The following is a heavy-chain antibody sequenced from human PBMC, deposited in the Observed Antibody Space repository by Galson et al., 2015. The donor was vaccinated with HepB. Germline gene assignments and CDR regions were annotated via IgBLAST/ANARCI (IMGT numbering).Heavy chain of an antibody. CDR1: GYTFTSYY. CDR3: ASPYSGSQTSRDAFDI. D-gene: IGHD1-26*01. J-gene: IGHJ3*02. Sequence: SVKVSCKASGYTFTSYYMHWVRQAPGQGLEWMGIINPSGGSTSYAQKFQGRVTMTRDTSTSTVYMELSSLRSEDTAVYYCASPYSGSQTSRDAFDIWGQGTMVTVSS. CDR2: INPSGGST. V-gene: IGHV1-46*01.